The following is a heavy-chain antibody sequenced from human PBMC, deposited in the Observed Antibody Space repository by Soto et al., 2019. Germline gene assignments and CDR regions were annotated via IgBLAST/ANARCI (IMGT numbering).Heavy chain of an antibody. J-gene: IGHJ4*02. D-gene: IGHD3-16*01. Sequence: SVKVSCKTSGGTFSTFGISWVRQAPGQGLEWMGGIIPFFGTAEYSQKFEDRITITADESTNTVYMDLRSLTSEDTAIYYCARTAPMDAGDKYYYDFWDQGALVTVSS. CDR1: GGTFSTFG. V-gene: IGHV1-69*13. CDR2: IIPFFGTA. CDR3: ARTAPMDAGDKYYYDF.